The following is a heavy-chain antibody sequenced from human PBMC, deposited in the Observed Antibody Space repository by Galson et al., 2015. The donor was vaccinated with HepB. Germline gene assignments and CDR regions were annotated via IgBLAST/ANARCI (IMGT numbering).Heavy chain of an antibody. D-gene: IGHD3-16*01. CDR2: ISHDESKK. J-gene: IGHJ3*02. V-gene: IGHV3-30*03. CDR3: ARDAFGSIDM. CDR1: GLSFNNY. Sequence: SLRLSCAASGLSFNNYMHWVRQAPGKGLEWVAGISHDESKKDYADSVKGRFTISRDNSEDTMFLQMTSVRVEDTARYYCARDAFGSIDMWGQGTMVIVSS.